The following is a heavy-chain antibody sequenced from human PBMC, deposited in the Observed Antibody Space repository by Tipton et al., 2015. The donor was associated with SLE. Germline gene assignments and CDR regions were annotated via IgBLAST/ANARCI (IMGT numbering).Heavy chain of an antibody. J-gene: IGHJ6*02. V-gene: IGHV4-31*03. CDR2: MYYSGTT. D-gene: IGHD3-16*01. CDR1: GGSIRSGGYY. Sequence: TLSFTCTVSGGSIRSGGYYWNWIRPHPEKGLEWIGHMYYSGTTYYNPSLEGRVIISVDTSKSQFSLNLTSVTAADTAVYYCARGYVSYYGLDVWGQGTTVTVSS. CDR3: ARGYVSYYGLDV.